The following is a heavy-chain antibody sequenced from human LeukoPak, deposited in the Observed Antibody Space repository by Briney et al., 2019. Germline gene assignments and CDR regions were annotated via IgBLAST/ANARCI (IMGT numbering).Heavy chain of an antibody. CDR1: GFTFSSYG. Sequence: PGGSLRLSCAASGFTFSSYGMHWVRQAPGKGLEWVALISYDGTNKYHADSVKGRFTISRDNSKNTLFLQMNSLRPEDTAVYYCAKAGVDWATFDYWGQGTLVTVSS. CDR2: ISYDGTNK. J-gene: IGHJ4*02. D-gene: IGHD3-9*01. V-gene: IGHV3-30*18. CDR3: AKAGVDWATFDY.